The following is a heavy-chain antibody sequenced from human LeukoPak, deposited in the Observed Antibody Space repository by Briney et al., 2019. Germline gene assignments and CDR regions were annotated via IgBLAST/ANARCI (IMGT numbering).Heavy chain of an antibody. J-gene: IGHJ1*01. Sequence: SETLSLTCTVSGGSMSSYYWSWIRQPPGKALEWIGFIHYRGTTKYNPSPKSRVTISVDTSRQQFSLKLSSVTAADTAVYFCARQSDDLGYFQQWGQGTLVTVSS. V-gene: IGHV4-59*08. CDR2: IHYRGTT. CDR1: GGSMSSYY. CDR3: ARQSDDLGYFQQ. D-gene: IGHD3-16*01.